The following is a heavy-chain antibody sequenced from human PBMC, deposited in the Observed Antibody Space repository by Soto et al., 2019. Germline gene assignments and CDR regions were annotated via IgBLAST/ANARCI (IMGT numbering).Heavy chain of an antibody. D-gene: IGHD3-9*01. J-gene: IGHJ3*02. CDR3: PRRGLRYSDWDI. CDR2: IYYSGST. V-gene: IGHV4-39*01. Sequence: SETLSLTCTVSGGSISSSSYYWGWIRQPPGKGLEWIGSIYYSGSTYYNPSLKSRVTISVDTSKNQFSLKLSSVTAADTAVYYCPRRGLRYSDWDIWGQGTMVTVSS. CDR1: GGSISSSSYY.